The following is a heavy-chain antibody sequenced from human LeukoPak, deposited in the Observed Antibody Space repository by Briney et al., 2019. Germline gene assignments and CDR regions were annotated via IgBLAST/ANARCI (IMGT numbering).Heavy chain of an antibody. CDR3: ARMNFWSGYYSWFDP. D-gene: IGHD3-3*01. Sequence: SETLSLTCAVSGGSISSGGYSWSWIRQPPGKGLEWIGYIYHSGSTYYNPSLKSRVTISVDRSKNQFSLKLSSVTAADTAVYYCARMNFWSGYYSWFDPWGQGTLVTVSS. V-gene: IGHV4-30-2*01. J-gene: IGHJ5*02. CDR1: GGSISSGGYS. CDR2: IYHSGST.